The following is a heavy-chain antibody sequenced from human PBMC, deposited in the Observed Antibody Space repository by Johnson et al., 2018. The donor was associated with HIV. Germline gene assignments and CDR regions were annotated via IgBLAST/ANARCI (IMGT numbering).Heavy chain of an antibody. CDR1: GFTFTNFW. D-gene: IGHD2-21*01. CDR2: IKQDGSEE. J-gene: IGHJ3*02. CDR3: VRDDGSDYEAFDI. Sequence: QLVESGGGLVQPGGSLRLSCAASGFTFTNFWMSWVRQAPGKGLEWVADIKQDGSEEYYLDPVKGRFTISRDNARKSLYLQMNNLRAEDTAVYYCVRDDGSDYEAFDIWGQGTMVTVSS. V-gene: IGHV3-7*05.